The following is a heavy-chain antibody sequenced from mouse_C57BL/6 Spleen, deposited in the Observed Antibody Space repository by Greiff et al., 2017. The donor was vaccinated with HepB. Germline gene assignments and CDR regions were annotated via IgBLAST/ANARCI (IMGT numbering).Heavy chain of an antibody. CDR3: ARTGLRQSDWYFDV. CDR2: IDPSDSET. D-gene: IGHD2-4*01. V-gene: IGHV1-52*01. Sequence: QVQLQQPGAELVRPGSSVKLSCKASGYTFTSYWMHWVKQRPIQGLEWIGNIDPSDSETHYNQKFKDKATLTVDKSSSPAYMQLSSLTSEDSAVYYCARTGLRQSDWYFDVWGTGTTVTVSS. J-gene: IGHJ1*03. CDR1: GYTFTSYW.